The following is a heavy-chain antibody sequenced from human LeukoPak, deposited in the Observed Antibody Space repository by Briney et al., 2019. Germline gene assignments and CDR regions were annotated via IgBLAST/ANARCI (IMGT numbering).Heavy chain of an antibody. CDR3: ARDQGVQLWSPLDY. CDR2: IYSGGST. V-gene: IGHV3-66*01. CDR1: GFTFSSNY. D-gene: IGHD5-18*01. J-gene: IGHJ4*02. Sequence: PGGSLRLSCAASGFTFSSNYMSWVRQAPGKGLEWVSVIYSGGSTYYADSVKGRFTISRDNSKNTLYLQMNSLRAEDTAVYYCARDQGVQLWSPLDYWGQGTLVTVSS.